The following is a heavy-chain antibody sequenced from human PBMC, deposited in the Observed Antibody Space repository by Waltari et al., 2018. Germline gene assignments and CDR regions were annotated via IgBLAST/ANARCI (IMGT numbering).Heavy chain of an antibody. CDR1: GFTVSSNY. CDR2: IYSGGST. V-gene: IGHV3-53*01. Sequence: EVQLVESGGGLIQPGGSLRLSCAASGFTVSSNYMSWVRQAPGKGLEWVSVIYSGGSTYYADSVKGRFTISRDNSKNTLYLQMNSLRAEDTAVYYCAREGYYDILTGYYNGYWYFDLWGRGTLVTVSS. CDR3: AREGYYDILTGYYNGYWYFDL. D-gene: IGHD3-9*01. J-gene: IGHJ2*01.